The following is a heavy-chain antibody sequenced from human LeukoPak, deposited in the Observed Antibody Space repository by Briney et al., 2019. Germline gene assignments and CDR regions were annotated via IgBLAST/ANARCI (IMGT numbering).Heavy chain of an antibody. J-gene: IGHJ4*02. Sequence: GGSLRLSCAASGFTFSSYSMSWVRQAPGKGLEWVSAISGSGGSTYYADSVKGRFTISRDNSKNTLYLQMNSLRAEDTAVYYCAKSGSGSFYVYFDYWGQGTLVTVSS. CDR3: AKSGSGSFYVYFDY. D-gene: IGHD1-26*01. CDR1: GFTFSSYS. V-gene: IGHV3-23*01. CDR2: ISGSGGST.